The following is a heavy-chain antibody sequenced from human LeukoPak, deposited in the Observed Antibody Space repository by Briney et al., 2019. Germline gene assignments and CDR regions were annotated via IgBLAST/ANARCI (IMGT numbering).Heavy chain of an antibody. D-gene: IGHD5-18*01. J-gene: IGHJ6*02. CDR3: ARDRLQLWPRTNYYYYYGMDV. CDR1: GFTFSSYG. V-gene: IGHV3-33*01. Sequence: GGSLRLSCAASGFTFSSYGMHWVRQAPGEGLEWVAVIWYDGSNKYYADSVKGRFTISRDNSKNTLYLQMNSLRAEDTAVYYCARDRLQLWPRTNYYYYYGMDVWGQGTTVTISS. CDR2: IWYDGSNK.